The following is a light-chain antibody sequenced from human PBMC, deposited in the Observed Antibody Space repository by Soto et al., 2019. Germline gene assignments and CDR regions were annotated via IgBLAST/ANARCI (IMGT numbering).Light chain of an antibody. CDR3: QQYYTTLS. CDR2: WAS. V-gene: IGKV4-1*01. J-gene: IGKJ4*01. Sequence: DIVMTQSPDSLAVSMRERATINCKSSQSVLYNSVNKNYLAWYQQKPGQPPKLLIYWASTRDSGVPDRFSGSGSGADFTLTISSLQAEDVAVYYCQQYYTTLSFGGGTKVEIK. CDR1: QSVLYNSVNKNY.